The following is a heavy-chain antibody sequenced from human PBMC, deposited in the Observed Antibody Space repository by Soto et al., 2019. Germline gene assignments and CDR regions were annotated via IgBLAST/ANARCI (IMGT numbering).Heavy chain of an antibody. V-gene: IGHV4-59*01. CDR2: IYYSGST. Sequence: QVQLQESGPGLVKPSETLSLTCTVSGGSITNYYWSWIRQPPGKGLEWIGFIYYSGSTNYNPSLKSRVTISVAPSKNQVSLKLSSVTAADTAVYYCARDGTAVAAGYYGMDVWGQGTTVTVSS. CDR3: ARDGTAVAAGYYGMDV. D-gene: IGHD5-18*01. CDR1: GGSITNYY. J-gene: IGHJ6*02.